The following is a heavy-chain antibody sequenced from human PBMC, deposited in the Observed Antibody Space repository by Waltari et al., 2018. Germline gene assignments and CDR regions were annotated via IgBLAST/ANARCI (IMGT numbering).Heavy chain of an antibody. CDR2: IYHSGST. Sequence: QVQLQESGPGLVKPSETLSLTCAVSGYSISSGYYWGWIRQPPGKGLEWIGSIYHSGSTYYNPSLKSRVTISVDTSKNQFSLKLSSVTAADTAVYYCAREGVEMATIDYYYYYMDVWGKGTTVTVSS. V-gene: IGHV4-38-2*02. CDR1: GYSISSGYY. CDR3: AREGVEMATIDYYYYYMDV. J-gene: IGHJ6*03. D-gene: IGHD5-12*01.